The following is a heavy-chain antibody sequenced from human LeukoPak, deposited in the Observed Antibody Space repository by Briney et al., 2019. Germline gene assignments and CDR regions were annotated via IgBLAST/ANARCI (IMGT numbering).Heavy chain of an antibody. CDR2: FYASGST. Sequence: SETLSLTCTVSGGSISSYYWSRIRQPPGKGLEWIGYFYASGSTNYNPSLRSRVTISADTSNNQFSLELTSVTAADTAIYYCARAFWTGYLDYWGQGTLVTVSS. V-gene: IGHV4-4*09. CDR3: ARAFWTGYLDY. J-gene: IGHJ4*02. D-gene: IGHD3/OR15-3a*01. CDR1: GGSISSYY.